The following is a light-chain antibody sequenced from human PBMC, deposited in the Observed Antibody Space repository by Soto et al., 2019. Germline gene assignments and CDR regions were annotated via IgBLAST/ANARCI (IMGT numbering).Light chain of an antibody. CDR2: ESS. CDR3: CSFAHRSTLV. CDR1: SGDVGTYNL. Sequence: QSALTQPASVSGSPGQSITISCTGTSGDVGTYNLVSWYQQHPGKAPQLMIYESSKRPSGVSNRFSGSRSGNTASLTISGLQAEGEADYYCCSFAHRSTLVFGGGTKLTVL. J-gene: IGLJ3*02. V-gene: IGLV2-23*01.